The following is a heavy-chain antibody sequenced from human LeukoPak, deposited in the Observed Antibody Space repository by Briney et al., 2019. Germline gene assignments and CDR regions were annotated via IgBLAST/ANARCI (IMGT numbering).Heavy chain of an antibody. V-gene: IGHV3-21*01. CDR3: GRAFPPLRTASAGDL. CDR1: GFSFSDYD. J-gene: IGHJ4*02. D-gene: IGHD3-16*01. CDR2: ISGRSSHV. Sequence: GGSLRLSCSASGFSFSDYDMNWFRQAPGKGLEWISSISGRSSHVYYGDSVKGRFSISRDNVMNSVFLQMNSLGGDDTAVYYCGRAFPPLRTASAGDLWGQGTLVTVSS.